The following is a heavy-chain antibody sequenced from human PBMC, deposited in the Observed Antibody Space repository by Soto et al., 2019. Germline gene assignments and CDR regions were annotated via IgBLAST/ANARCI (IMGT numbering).Heavy chain of an antibody. D-gene: IGHD3-22*01. CDR1: GGSISSSNW. CDR2: IYHSGST. J-gene: IGHJ4*02. V-gene: IGHV4-4*02. Sequence: PSETLSLTCAVSGGSISSSNWWSWVRQPPGKGLEWIGEIYHSGSTNYNPSLKSRVTISVDKSKNQLSLKLSSVTAADTAVYYCARGSIVVVTTFDYWGQGTLVTVSS. CDR3: ARGSIVVVTTFDY.